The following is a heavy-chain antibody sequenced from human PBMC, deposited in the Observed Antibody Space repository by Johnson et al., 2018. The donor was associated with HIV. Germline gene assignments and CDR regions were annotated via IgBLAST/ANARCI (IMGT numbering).Heavy chain of an antibody. D-gene: IGHD6-6*01. V-gene: IGHV3-30*04. CDR3: ARDNGIAARPDAFDI. CDR2: ISYDGSNK. Sequence: QVQLVESGGGVVQPGGSLRLSCAASGFTFSSYAMHWVRQAPGKGLEWVAVISYDGSNKYYADSVKGRFTISRDNSKNTLYLQLNSLRAEDTDVYYCARDNGIAARPDAFDIWGQGTMVTVSS. J-gene: IGHJ3*02. CDR1: GFTFSSYA.